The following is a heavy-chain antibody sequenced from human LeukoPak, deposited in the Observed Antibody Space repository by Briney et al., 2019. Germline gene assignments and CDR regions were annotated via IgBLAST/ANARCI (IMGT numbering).Heavy chain of an antibody. V-gene: IGHV4-38-2*02. CDR1: GYSISSGYY. J-gene: IGHJ4*02. Sequence: PSETLSLTCTVSGYSISSGYYWGWIRQPPGKGLEWIGSIYHSGSTYYNPSLKSRVTISVDTSKNQFSLKLSSVTAADMAVYYCARDLRGIAAAGTSDYWGQGTLVTVSS. D-gene: IGHD6-13*01. CDR2: IYHSGST. CDR3: ARDLRGIAAAGTSDY.